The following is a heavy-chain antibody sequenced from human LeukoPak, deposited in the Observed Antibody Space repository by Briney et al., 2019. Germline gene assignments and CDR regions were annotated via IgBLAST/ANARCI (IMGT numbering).Heavy chain of an antibody. J-gene: IGHJ4*02. CDR1: GYTFTGYY. CDR3: AREGSGYYFYGY. D-gene: IGHD3-22*01. Sequence: ASVTVSCKASGYTFTGYYMHWVRQAPGQGLEWMGWINPNSGGTNYAQKFQGRVTMTRDTSISTAYMELSRLRSDDTAVYYCAREGSGYYFYGYWGQGTLVTVSS. V-gene: IGHV1-2*02. CDR2: INPNSGGT.